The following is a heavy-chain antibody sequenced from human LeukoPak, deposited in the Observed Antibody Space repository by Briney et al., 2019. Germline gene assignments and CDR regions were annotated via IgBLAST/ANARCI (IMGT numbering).Heavy chain of an antibody. CDR2: INSDGSST. CDR3: ARGRIQLWKFYYYYGMDV. D-gene: IGHD5-18*01. J-gene: IGHJ6*02. Sequence: GGSLRLSCAASGFTLSSYWMHWVSQAPGKGLVWVSRINSDGSSTSYADSVKGRFTISRDNAKNTLYLQMNSLRAEDTAVYYCARGRIQLWKFYYYYGMDVWRQGTTVTVSS. CDR1: GFTLSSYW. V-gene: IGHV3-74*01.